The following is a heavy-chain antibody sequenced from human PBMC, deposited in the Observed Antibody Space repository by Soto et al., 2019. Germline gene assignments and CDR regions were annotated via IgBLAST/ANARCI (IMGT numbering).Heavy chain of an antibody. CDR1: GFTFSSYI. CDR3: ARVLDYDYFWGSYPLNWFDP. Sequence: EVQLVESGGGLVKPGGSLRLSCAASGFTFSSYIMNWVRQAPGKGLEWVSSISSSSSYIYYADSVKGRFTISRDNAKNSLYLQMNSLRAEDTPVYYCARVLDYDYFWGSYPLNWFDPWGQGTLVTVSS. D-gene: IGHD3-16*02. CDR2: ISSSSSYI. V-gene: IGHV3-21*01. J-gene: IGHJ5*02.